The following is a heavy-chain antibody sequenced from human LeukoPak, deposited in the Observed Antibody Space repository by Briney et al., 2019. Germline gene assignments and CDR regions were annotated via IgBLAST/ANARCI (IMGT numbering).Heavy chain of an antibody. CDR1: GGSFSGYY. CDR2: INHSGST. V-gene: IGHV4-34*01. CDR3: ARHPDILTGYIAVSAFDI. Sequence: SETLSLTCAVYGGSFSGYYWSWIRQPPGKGLEWIGEINHSGSTNYNPSLKSRVTISVDTSKNQFSLKLSSVTAADTAVYYCARHPDILTGYIAVSAFDIWGQGTMVTVSS. J-gene: IGHJ3*02. D-gene: IGHD3-9*01.